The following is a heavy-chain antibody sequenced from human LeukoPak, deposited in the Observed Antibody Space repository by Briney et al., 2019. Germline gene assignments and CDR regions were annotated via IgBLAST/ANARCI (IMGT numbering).Heavy chain of an antibody. D-gene: IGHD6-19*01. CDR3: ASDGSSGWDYYYYGMDV. CDR1: GFTFSSYA. Sequence: PGGSLRLSCAASGFTFSSYAMPWVRQAPGKGLEWVAVISYDGSNKYYADSVKGRFTISRDNSKNTLYLQMNSLRAEDTAVYYCASDGSSGWDYYYYGMDVWGQGTTVTVSS. CDR2: ISYDGSNK. J-gene: IGHJ6*02. V-gene: IGHV3-30-3*01.